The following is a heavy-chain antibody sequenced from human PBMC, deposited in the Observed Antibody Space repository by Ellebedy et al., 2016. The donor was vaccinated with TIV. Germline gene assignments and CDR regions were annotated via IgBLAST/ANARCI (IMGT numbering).Heavy chain of an antibody. CDR2: IIPVFGTA. V-gene: IGHV1-69*13. D-gene: IGHD3-3*01. CDR1: GGTFSSHA. J-gene: IGHJ4*02. Sequence: SVKVSCXAVGGTFSSHAIIWVRQAPGQGLESMGGIIPVFGTANYAQKFQDRVTIIADEPTTTSYMELRSLTYEDTAVYYCARLERSDESLPDKDYWGRGTLVIVSS. CDR3: ARLERSDESLPDKDY.